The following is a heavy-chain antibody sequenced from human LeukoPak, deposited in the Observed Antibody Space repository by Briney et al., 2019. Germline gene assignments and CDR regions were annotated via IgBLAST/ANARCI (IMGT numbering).Heavy chain of an antibody. Sequence: PSETLSLSCTVSGGSISSSSYYWSWIRQPPGKGLEWIGEINHSGSTNYNPSLKSRVTISVDTSKNQFSLKLSSVTAADTAVYYCARSNWYSSSWIDYWGQGTLVTVSS. D-gene: IGHD6-13*01. J-gene: IGHJ4*02. CDR2: INHSGST. CDR1: GGSISSSSYY. CDR3: ARSNWYSSSWIDY. V-gene: IGHV4-39*07.